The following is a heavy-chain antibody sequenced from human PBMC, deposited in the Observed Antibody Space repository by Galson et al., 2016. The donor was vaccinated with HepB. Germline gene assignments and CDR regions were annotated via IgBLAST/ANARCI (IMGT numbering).Heavy chain of an antibody. Sequence: TLSLTCTVSGASIISNNYFWSWVRQQEGRGLEWIAYIHHTGRAYYNPSFSSRFIISVDTSRNQFSLKVDSVNAADTAVYYCAREVDKPGGTGEVAFDIWGQGTVVTVSS. CDR1: GASIISNNYF. CDR2: IHHTGRA. V-gene: IGHV4-31*03. CDR3: AREVDKPGGTGEVAFDI. D-gene: IGHD2-8*02. J-gene: IGHJ3*02.